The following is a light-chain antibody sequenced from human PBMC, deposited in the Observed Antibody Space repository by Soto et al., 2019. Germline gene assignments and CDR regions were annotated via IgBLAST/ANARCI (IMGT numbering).Light chain of an antibody. CDR1: QSVSSSY. Sequence: EIVLTQSPGTLSLSPGERATLSCRASQSVSSSYLAWYQQKPGQAPRLLIYGASSRATGIPDRFSGSGSGTDFTLTISRLEPEEFAVYYFQQYGSSPTFGQGTKLEIK. CDR2: GAS. J-gene: IGKJ2*01. CDR3: QQYGSSPT. V-gene: IGKV3-20*01.